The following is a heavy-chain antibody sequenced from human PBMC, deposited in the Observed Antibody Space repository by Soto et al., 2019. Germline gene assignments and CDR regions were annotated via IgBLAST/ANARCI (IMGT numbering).Heavy chain of an antibody. CDR1: GASITSTTYF. CDR3: AKNLTTPGRFYX. D-gene: IGHD2-2*01. J-gene: IGHJ4*02. V-gene: IGHV4-39*01. CDR2: IYYSGKT. Sequence: SETLSLTCSLSGASITSTTYFWAWIRKTPGKGLEWFGSIYYSGKTHYNPSLKSRATISVDRSRNQFSLEVKCVTAADTAVYYCAKNLTTPGRFYXWGQGTVFTVSX.